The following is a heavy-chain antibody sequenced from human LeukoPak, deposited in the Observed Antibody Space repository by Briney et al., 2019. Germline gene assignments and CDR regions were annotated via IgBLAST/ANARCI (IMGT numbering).Heavy chain of an antibody. CDR2: ISWDGGST. V-gene: IGHV3-43*01. CDR1: GFTFDDYP. Sequence: GGSLRLSCAASGFTFDDYPMHWVRQAPGKGLEWVSLISWDGGSTYYADSVKGRFTISRDNSKNSLYLQMNSLRTEDTALYYCAKERSSGWDFDIWAQGTMVTVSS. J-gene: IGHJ3*02. CDR3: AKERSSGWDFDI. D-gene: IGHD6-19*01.